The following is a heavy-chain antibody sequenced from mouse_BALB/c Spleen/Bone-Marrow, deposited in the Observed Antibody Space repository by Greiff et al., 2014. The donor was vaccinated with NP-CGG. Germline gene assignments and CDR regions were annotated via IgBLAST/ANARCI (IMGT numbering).Heavy chain of an antibody. Sequence: EVQGVESGAELVKPGASVKLSCTASGFNIKDTFMHWVKQRPEQGLEWIGRIDPANGDTKYDPKFQGKATITADTSSNTAYLQLSSLTSEDTAVYYCTNPSFYYGSSYWYFDVWGTGTTVTVSS. CDR2: IDPANGDT. D-gene: IGHD1-1*01. V-gene: IGHV14-3*02. CDR3: TNPSFYYGSSYWYFDV. CDR1: GFNIKDTF. J-gene: IGHJ1*03.